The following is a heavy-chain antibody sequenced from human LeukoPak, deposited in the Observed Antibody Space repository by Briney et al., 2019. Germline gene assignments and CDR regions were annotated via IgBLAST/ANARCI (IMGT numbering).Heavy chain of an antibody. CDR1: GFSFSSYW. CDR3: ARERLAVVGTRNLDV. CDR2: IKQDGSEK. Sequence: GGSLRLSRAASGFSFSSYWMSWVRQAPGKGLEWVANIKQDGSEKYYVDSVKGRFTISRDNAKNSLYLQMNSLRAEDTAVYYCARERLAVVGTRNLDVWGQGTTVTVSS. V-gene: IGHV3-7*03. J-gene: IGHJ6*02. D-gene: IGHD6-19*01.